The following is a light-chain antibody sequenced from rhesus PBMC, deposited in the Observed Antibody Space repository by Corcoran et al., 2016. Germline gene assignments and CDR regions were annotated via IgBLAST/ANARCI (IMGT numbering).Light chain of an antibody. Sequence: IVVTQSPATLSLSPGERATLSCRASQSVGNYLAWYQQQPGQAPRLLMYGASSRAPDIPDRCSGRGAGTDFTLTISSLEPEDVGVYYCQRSRSLWTFGQGTKVEIK. CDR1: QSVGNY. CDR3: QRSRSLWT. V-gene: IGKV3-24*04. J-gene: IGKJ1*01. CDR2: GAS.